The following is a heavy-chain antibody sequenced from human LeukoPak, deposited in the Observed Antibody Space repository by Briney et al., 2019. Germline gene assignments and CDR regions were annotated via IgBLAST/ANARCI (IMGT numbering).Heavy chain of an antibody. D-gene: IGHD5-18*01. J-gene: IGHJ4*02. CDR3: ARDRSGHIYGRFDS. V-gene: IGHV4-59*01. CDR1: GGPINTYY. CDR2: VYHSGTS. Sequence: PSETLSLTCTVSGGPINTYYWRWLRQPPGREREWFASVYHSGTSNHHPPLRSRVTISVDTSKNQFSLRVNSVTAADTALYYGARDRSGHIYGRFDSWGQGALVTVSS.